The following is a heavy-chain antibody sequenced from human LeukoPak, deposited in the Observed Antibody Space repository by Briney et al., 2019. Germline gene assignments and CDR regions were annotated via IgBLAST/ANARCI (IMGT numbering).Heavy chain of an antibody. CDR2: ISAYNGNT. CDR3: ARPSDSSGYSRYSRRGWFDAFDI. J-gene: IGHJ3*02. V-gene: IGHV1-18*01. CDR1: GYTFTSYG. Sequence: ASVKVSCKASGYTFTSYGISWVRQPPGQGVEWMGWISAYNGNTNYAQKLQGRVTMTTDTSTSTAYMELRSLRSDDTAVYYCARPSDSSGYSRYSRRGWFDAFDIWGQGTMVTVSS. D-gene: IGHD3-22*01.